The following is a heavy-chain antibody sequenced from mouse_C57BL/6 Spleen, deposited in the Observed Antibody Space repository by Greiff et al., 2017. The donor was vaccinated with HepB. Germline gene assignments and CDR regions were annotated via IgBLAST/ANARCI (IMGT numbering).Heavy chain of an antibody. CDR2: IRSKSNNYAT. CDR3: VGQREIYYDDDGGYAMDY. V-gene: IGHV10-1*01. Sequence: EVKLVESGGGLVQPKGSLKLSCAASGFSFNTYAMNWVRQAPGKGLEWVARIRSKSNNYATYYADSVKDRFTISRDDSESMLYLQMNNLKTEDTAMYYCVGQREIYYDDDGGYAMDYWGQGTSVTVSS. D-gene: IGHD2-4*01. CDR1: GFSFNTYA. J-gene: IGHJ4*01.